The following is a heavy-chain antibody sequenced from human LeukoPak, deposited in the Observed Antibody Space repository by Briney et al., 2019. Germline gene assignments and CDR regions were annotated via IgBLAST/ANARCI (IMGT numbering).Heavy chain of an antibody. V-gene: IGHV3-53*01. CDR1: GFTVSSNY. Sequence: GGSLRLSCAASGFTVSSNYMNWVRQAPGKGLEWVSVIYSGGNTYYADSVMGRFAISKNNSKNTLYLQMNSLRAEDTAVYYCAVCSGDCYDWGQGTVVTVSS. D-gene: IGHD2-21*02. CDR3: AVCSGDCYD. CDR2: IYSGGNT. J-gene: IGHJ4*02.